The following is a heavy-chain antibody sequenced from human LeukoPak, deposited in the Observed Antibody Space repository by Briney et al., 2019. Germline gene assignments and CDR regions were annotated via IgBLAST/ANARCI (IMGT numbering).Heavy chain of an antibody. CDR2: INHRGST. CDR3: ARTTTPTTVTPNAFDI. Sequence: SETLSLTCAVYGGSFTGYYWSWIRQSPGKGLEWIGEINHRGSTNYNPSPKSRVTISVDTSKNQFSLKLSSVTAADTAVYYCARTTTPTTVTPNAFDIWGQGTMVTVSS. V-gene: IGHV4-34*01. D-gene: IGHD4-17*01. CDR1: GGSFTGYY. J-gene: IGHJ3*02.